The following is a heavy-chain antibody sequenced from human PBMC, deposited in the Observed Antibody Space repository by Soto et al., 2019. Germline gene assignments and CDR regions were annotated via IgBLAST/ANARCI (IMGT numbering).Heavy chain of an antibody. CDR3: ARGGDYGGTRHYYYYGMDV. CDR2: INPSGGST. V-gene: IGHV1-46*01. Sequence: ASVKVSCKASGYTFTSYYMHWVRQAPGQGLEWMGIINPSGGSTSYAQKFQGRVTMTRDTSTSTVYMELSSLGSEDTAVYYCARGGDYGGTRHYYYYGMDVWGQGTTLTVSS. CDR1: GYTFTSYY. J-gene: IGHJ6*02. D-gene: IGHD4-17*01.